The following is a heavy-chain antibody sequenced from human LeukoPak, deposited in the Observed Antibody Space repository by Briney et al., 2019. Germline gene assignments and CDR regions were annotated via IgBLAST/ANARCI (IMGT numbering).Heavy chain of an antibody. V-gene: IGHV6-1*01. Sequence: SQTLSLTCAISADSVSSTSSGWNWIRQSPSRGLEWLGRTCIRTKWYNDDEGAVKGRITINADTAKNQFSLQLNSVTPEDTALYYCARGGLVLGTINSLIGFDIWGQGIMVTVSS. D-gene: IGHD3-10*01. CDR1: ADSVSSTSSG. CDR3: ARGGLVLGTINSLIGFDI. CDR2: TCIRTKWYN. J-gene: IGHJ3*02.